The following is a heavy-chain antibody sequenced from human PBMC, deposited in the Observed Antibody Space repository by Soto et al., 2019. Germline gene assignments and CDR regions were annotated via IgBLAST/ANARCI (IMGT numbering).Heavy chain of an antibody. CDR2: ISYDGSNK. CDR1: GFTFSSYA. Sequence: GGSLRLSCAASGFTFSSYAMHWVRQAPGKGLEWVAVISYDGSNKYYADSVKGRFTISRDNSKNTLYLQMNSLRAEDTAVYYCARGFRLTTVTYFDYWGQGTLVTVSS. CDR3: ARGFRLTTVTYFDY. V-gene: IGHV3-30-3*01. J-gene: IGHJ4*02. D-gene: IGHD4-17*01.